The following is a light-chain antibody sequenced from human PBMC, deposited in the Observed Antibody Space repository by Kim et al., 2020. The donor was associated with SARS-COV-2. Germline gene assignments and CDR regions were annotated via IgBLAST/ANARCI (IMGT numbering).Light chain of an antibody. V-gene: IGKV1-33*01. J-gene: IGKJ4*01. Sequence: ASIGDGGTITCQASQDISNYLTWHQQKPGKAPKVLIYDASTLETGVPSRFSGGGSGTDFTFTIASLQPEDVATYYCQQYDNLPLTFGVGTKVDIK. CDR1: QDISNY. CDR3: QQYDNLPLT. CDR2: DAS.